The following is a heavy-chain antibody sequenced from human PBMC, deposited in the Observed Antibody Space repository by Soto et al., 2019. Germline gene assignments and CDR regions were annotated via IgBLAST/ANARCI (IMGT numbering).Heavy chain of an antibody. CDR3: RRSSRYSTDV. J-gene: IGHJ6*02. CDR2: IYYIGST. CDR1: GGSISSYY. Sequence: SETLSLTCTVSGGSISSYYWSWIRQPPGKGLEWIGSIYYIGSTYYNPSLKSRVTISVDTSKNQFSLKLSSVTAADTAVYYCRRSSRYSTDVWGQGTTVTVSS. D-gene: IGHD6-13*01. V-gene: IGHV4-59*05.